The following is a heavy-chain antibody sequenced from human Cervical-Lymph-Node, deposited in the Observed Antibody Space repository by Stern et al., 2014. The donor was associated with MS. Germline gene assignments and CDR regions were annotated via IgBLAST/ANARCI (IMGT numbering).Heavy chain of an antibody. J-gene: IGHJ4*02. CDR1: GFTLSSSE. CDR2: IGTAGDT. Sequence: EVQLVESGGGLVQPGGSLRLSFAASGFTLSSSEMHWVPQATGKGLEWVSAIGTAGDTYYPGSVKGRFTISRENAKNSLYLQMNSLRAGDTAVYYCARDMGDGYFDYWGQGTLVTVSS. CDR3: ARDMGDGYFDY. V-gene: IGHV3-13*01. D-gene: IGHD3-16*01.